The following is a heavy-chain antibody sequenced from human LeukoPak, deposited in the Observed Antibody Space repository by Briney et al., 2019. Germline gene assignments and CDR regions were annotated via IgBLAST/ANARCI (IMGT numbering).Heavy chain of an antibody. J-gene: IGHJ4*02. D-gene: IGHD6-13*01. CDR2: IKQDGSEK. V-gene: IGHV3-7*01. Sequence: GGSLRLSCAVSGFIVSGYWMTWVRQAPGKGLEWVANIKQDGSEKNYVDSVKGRFTISRDNGENSLFLQMNSLRVEDTAVYYCAREWQGGIAAAGTRIEGDYWGQGTLVAVSS. CDR1: GFIVSGYW. CDR3: AREWQGGIAAAGTRIEGDY.